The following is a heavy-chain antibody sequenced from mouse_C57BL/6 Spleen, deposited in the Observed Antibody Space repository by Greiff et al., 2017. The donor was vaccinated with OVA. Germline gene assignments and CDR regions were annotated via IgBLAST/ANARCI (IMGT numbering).Heavy chain of an antibody. CDR2: IWSGGST. V-gene: IGHV2-2*01. Sequence: VQLQQSGPGLVQPSQSLSITCTVSGFSLTSYGVHWVRQSPGKGLEWLGVIWSGGSTDYNAAFISRLSISKDNSKSQVFFKMNSLQADDTAIYYCARGGLGRGYFDYWGQGTTITVSS. CDR1: GFSLTSYG. J-gene: IGHJ2*01. D-gene: IGHD4-1*01. CDR3: ARGGLGRGYFDY.